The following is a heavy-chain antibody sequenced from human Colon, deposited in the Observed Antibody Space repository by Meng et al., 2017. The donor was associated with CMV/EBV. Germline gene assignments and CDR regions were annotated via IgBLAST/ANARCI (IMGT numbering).Heavy chain of an antibody. D-gene: IGHD1-7*01. CDR3: ARGVTGTPRAFDY. Sequence: SGYSFPTYGISWVRQAPGQGLEWMGWIRTYNGDTNYAQNFQGRLTMTTDLSTNTAYMELTSLKSDDTAVYYCARGVTGTPRAFDYWGQGTLVTVSS. J-gene: IGHJ4*02. V-gene: IGHV1-18*01. CDR1: GYSFPTYG. CDR2: IRTYNGDT.